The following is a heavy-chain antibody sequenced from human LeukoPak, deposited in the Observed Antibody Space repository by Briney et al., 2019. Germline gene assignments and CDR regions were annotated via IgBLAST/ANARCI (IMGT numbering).Heavy chain of an antibody. CDR1: GYTFTGYY. CDR2: INPNSGGT. Sequence: ASVKVSCKASGYTFTGYYMHWVRQAPGQGLEWMGWINPNSGGTNYAQKFQGRVTMTRDTSISTAYMELSRLRSDDTAVYYCARVGVAARKKGHWYFDLWGRGTLVTVSS. V-gene: IGHV1-2*02. J-gene: IGHJ2*01. D-gene: IGHD3-3*01. CDR3: ARVGVAARKKGHWYFDL.